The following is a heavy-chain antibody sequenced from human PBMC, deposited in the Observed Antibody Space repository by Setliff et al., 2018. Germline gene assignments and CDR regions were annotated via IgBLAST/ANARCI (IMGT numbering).Heavy chain of an antibody. CDR3: ARGPPSYDFWSGYYVSNYYMDV. CDR2: IYRTGTT. V-gene: IGHV4-38-2*01. Sequence: SETLSLTCGVSGYSISTGYYWAWIRQPPGKGLEWIGSIYRTGTTHYNPSLKSRVTISVDTSKNQFSLKLSSVTAADTAVYYCARGPPSYDFWSGYYVSNYYMDVWGKGTTVTVSS. CDR1: GYSISTGYY. J-gene: IGHJ6*03. D-gene: IGHD3-3*01.